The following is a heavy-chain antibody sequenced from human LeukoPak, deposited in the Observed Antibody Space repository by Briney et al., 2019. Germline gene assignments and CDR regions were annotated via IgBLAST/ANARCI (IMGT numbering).Heavy chain of an antibody. Sequence: SETLSLTCAVYGGSFSGYYWSWISQPPGKGLEWIGEINHSGSTNYNPSLKSRVTISVDTSKNQFSLKLSSVTAADTAVYYCAREYGDYENWFDPWGQGTLVTVSS. CDR1: GGSFSGYY. CDR2: INHSGST. V-gene: IGHV4-34*01. J-gene: IGHJ5*02. CDR3: AREYGDYENWFDP. D-gene: IGHD4-17*01.